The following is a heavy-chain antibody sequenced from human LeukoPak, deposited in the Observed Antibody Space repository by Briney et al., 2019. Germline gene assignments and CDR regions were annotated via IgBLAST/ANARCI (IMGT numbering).Heavy chain of an antibody. J-gene: IGHJ4*02. Sequence: GGSLRLSGAASGFISSGSSMHWVRQAPGKGLEWVCFIRFDATNKYYADSVKGRFTISRDNSNNTLYLQLNNVRTEDTATYFCAKEQYPGYFDFWGQGTLVTVSA. CDR2: IRFDATNK. D-gene: IGHD1-14*01. CDR3: AKEQYPGYFDF. CDR1: GFISSGSS. V-gene: IGHV3-30*02.